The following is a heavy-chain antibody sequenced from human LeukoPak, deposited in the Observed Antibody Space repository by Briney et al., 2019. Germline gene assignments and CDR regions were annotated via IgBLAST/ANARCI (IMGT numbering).Heavy chain of an antibody. CDR1: GFTFSSYA. D-gene: IGHD1-26*01. J-gene: IGHJ4*02. CDR3: AKDVRIVGATSLRY. V-gene: IGHV3-23*01. Sequence: GGSLRLSCAASGFTFSSYAMSWVRPAPRRGLEWVSAISGSGGSTYYADSVKGRFTISRDNSKNTLYLQMNSLRAEDTAVYYCAKDVRIVGATSLRYWGQGTLVTVSS. CDR2: ISGSGGST.